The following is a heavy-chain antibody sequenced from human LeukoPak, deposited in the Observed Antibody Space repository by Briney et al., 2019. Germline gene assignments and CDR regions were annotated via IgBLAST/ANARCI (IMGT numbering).Heavy chain of an antibody. D-gene: IGHD1-26*01. V-gene: IGHV4-59*01. J-gene: IGHJ3*02. Sequence: PSETLSLTCTVSGGSISSYYWSWIRQPPGKGLEWIVYIYYSGSTNYNPSLKSRVTISVDTSKNQFSLKLSSVTAADTAVYYCARGIVGATRAFDIWGQGTMVTVSS. CDR1: GGSISSYY. CDR2: IYYSGST. CDR3: ARGIVGATRAFDI.